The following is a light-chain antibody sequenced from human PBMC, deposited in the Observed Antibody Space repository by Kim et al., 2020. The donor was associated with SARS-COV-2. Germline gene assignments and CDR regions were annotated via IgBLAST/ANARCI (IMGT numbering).Light chain of an antibody. V-gene: IGKV3-15*01. Sequence: SVSPGERATLSCRASQSVSTKLAWYQQKPGQAPRLLIYGASTRATGIPARFSGSGSGTEFTLTISSLQSEDFAVYYCQQYNNWPDTFGQGTKLEI. CDR1: QSVSTK. CDR2: GAS. J-gene: IGKJ2*01. CDR3: QQYNNWPDT.